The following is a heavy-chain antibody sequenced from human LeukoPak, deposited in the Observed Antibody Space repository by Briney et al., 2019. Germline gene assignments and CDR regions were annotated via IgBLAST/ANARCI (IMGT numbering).Heavy chain of an antibody. CDR1: GFTVSSNY. D-gene: IGHD4-17*01. CDR2: IYSSGST. V-gene: IGHV3-53*04. Sequence: GGSLRLSCAASGFTVSSNYMSWVRQAPGKGLEWVSVIYSSGSTYYADSVKGRFTISRHNSKNTLYLQMNSLRAEDTAVYYCASLRYGDYYYYYYGMDVWGQGTTVTVSS. CDR3: ASLRYGDYYYYYYGMDV. J-gene: IGHJ6*02.